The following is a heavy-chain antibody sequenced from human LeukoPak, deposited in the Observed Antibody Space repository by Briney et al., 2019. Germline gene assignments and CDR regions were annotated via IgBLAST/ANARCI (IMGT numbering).Heavy chain of an antibody. J-gene: IGHJ4*02. CDR1: GFTVSSNY. V-gene: IGHV3-66*01. CDR3: ARERKYYYDSSGPTDY. Sequence: PGGSLRLSCAASGFTVSSNYMGWVRQAPGKGLEWVSVIYSGGSTYYADSVKGRFTISRDNSKNTLYLQMNSLRAEDTAVYYCARERKYYYDSSGPTDYWGQGTLVTVSS. CDR2: IYSGGST. D-gene: IGHD3-22*01.